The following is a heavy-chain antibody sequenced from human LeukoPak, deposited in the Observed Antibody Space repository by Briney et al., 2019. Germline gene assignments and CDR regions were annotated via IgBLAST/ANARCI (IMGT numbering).Heavy chain of an antibody. CDR2: ISSDGSDT. CDR1: GFNFASRW. CDR3: ARHFDGKGSCDF. V-gene: IGHV3-74*01. Sequence: PGGSLRLSCAASGFNFASRWMHWGRHVPGKGLVWGSRISSDGSDTTYADCVKGRFTISRDNVKKIVYVQMRSLRVEDTAVYYCARHFDGKGSCDFWGQGTLVTASS. D-gene: IGHD4-23*01. J-gene: IGHJ4*02.